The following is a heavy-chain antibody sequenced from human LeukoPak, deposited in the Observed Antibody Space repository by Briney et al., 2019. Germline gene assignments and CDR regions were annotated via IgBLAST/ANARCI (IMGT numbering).Heavy chain of an antibody. CDR1: GGSFSGYY. CDR2: INHSGST. J-gene: IGHJ4*02. CDR3: AGYGGDWYPES. Sequence: SETLSLTCAVYGGSFSGYYWSWIRQPPGKGLEWIGEINHSGSTNYNPSLESRLRISVDRTKQQFYLTLTSVTAADTAVYYCAGYGGDWYPESWGQGTLVTISS. D-gene: IGHD6-19*01. V-gene: IGHV4-34*01.